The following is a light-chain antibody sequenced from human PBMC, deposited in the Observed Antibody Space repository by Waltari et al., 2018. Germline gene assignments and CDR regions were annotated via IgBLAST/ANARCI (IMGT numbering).Light chain of an antibody. Sequence: DIQMTQSPSSLPASVGDRVTITCQASQDIVNYLNWYKQTPGKAPKLLIYDASNLATGVPSRFSGGGSGTDFSFTITSLHPDDIATYYCQQYENLPYTFGQGTKVEIK. J-gene: IGKJ2*01. V-gene: IGKV1-33*01. CDR1: QDIVNY. CDR2: DAS. CDR3: QQYENLPYT.